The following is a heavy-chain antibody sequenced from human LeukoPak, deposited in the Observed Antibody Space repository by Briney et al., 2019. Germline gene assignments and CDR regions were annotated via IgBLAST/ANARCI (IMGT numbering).Heavy chain of an antibody. CDR1: GGSISSSSYY. D-gene: IGHD3-10*01. CDR3: ARGSDQRAFDI. J-gene: IGHJ3*02. V-gene: IGHV4-39*07. Sequence: SETLSLTCTVSGGSISSSSYYWGRIRQPLGKGLEWIGEIYHSGSTNYNPSLKSRVTISVDKSKNQFSLKLSSVTAADTAVYYCARGSDQRAFDIWGQGTMVTVSS. CDR2: IYHSGST.